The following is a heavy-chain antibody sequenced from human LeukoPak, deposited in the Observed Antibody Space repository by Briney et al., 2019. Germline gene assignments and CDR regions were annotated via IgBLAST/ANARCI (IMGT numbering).Heavy chain of an antibody. CDR3: AKSAYVGHSGPDYFDY. Sequence: PGGSLRLSCAASGFTFRSYDIHWVRQAPGKGLEWVAFIRYDGSDKDYAESVRGRFTISRDNSKNTLYLHMNSLRAEDTAVFYCAKSAYVGHSGPDYFDYWGRGTLVTVTS. CDR2: IRYDGSDK. CDR1: GFTFRSYD. D-gene: IGHD5-12*01. V-gene: IGHV3-30*02. J-gene: IGHJ4*02.